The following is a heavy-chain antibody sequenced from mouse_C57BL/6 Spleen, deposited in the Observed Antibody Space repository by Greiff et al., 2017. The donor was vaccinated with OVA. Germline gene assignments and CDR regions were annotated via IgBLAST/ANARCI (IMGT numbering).Heavy chain of an antibody. CDR1: GYTFTSYW. Sequence: QVQLQQPGAELVRPGSSVKLSCKASGYTFTSYWMEWVKQRPGQGLEWIGNIYPSDSETHYNQKFKYKATLTVDKSSSTAYMQLSSLTSEDSAVYYCAREGLGLLDYWGQGTTLTVSS. J-gene: IGHJ2*01. D-gene: IGHD4-1*01. CDR3: AREGLGLLDY. V-gene: IGHV1-61*01. CDR2: IYPSDSET.